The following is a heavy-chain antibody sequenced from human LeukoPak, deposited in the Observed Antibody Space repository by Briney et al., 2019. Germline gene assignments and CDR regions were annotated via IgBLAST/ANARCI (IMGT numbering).Heavy chain of an antibody. D-gene: IGHD3-3*01. CDR1: GGTFSSYA. Sequence: ASVKVSCKASGGTFSSYAISWVRQAPGQGLEWMGGIIPIFGTANYAQKFQGRVTITADESTSTAYMELSSLRSEDTAVYYCARVRGHYDFWSGYYWDYFDHWGQGTLVTVSS. J-gene: IGHJ4*02. CDR3: ARVRGHYDFWSGYYWDYFDH. CDR2: IIPIFGTA. V-gene: IGHV1-69*01.